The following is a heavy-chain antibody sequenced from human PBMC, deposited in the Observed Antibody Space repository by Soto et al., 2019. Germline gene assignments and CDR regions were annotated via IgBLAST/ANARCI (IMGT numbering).Heavy chain of an antibody. CDR3: ARDRDHRSSGTYYGMDV. CDR2: SYFTGNT. J-gene: IGHJ6*02. CDR1: GGSITSSSHF. V-gene: IGHV4-39*07. Sequence: NPSETLSLTCTVSGGSITSSSHFWGWVRQPPGKGLEWIGTSYFTGNTYYTPSLKSRLTMSIDTSKNEFSLRLNSVTAADTAVDYCARDRDHRSSGTYYGMDVWGQGTTVTVSS. D-gene: IGHD6-13*01.